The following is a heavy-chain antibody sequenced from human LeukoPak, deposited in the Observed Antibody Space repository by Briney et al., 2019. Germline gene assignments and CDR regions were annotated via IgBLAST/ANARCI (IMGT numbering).Heavy chain of an antibody. CDR1: GFAFSSCW. V-gene: IGHV3-7*01. D-gene: IGHD2-15*01. CDR2: INQDGREK. CDR3: ASNQMVVLHNWVDP. J-gene: IGHJ5*02. Sequence: GGSLRLSCAASGFAFSSCWMSWVRQVPGKGLEWVANINQDGREKYYVDSVKGRFTISRDNAKNSLYLQMNSLRAEDTAVYYWASNQMVVLHNWVDPWGQGTLVTVSS.